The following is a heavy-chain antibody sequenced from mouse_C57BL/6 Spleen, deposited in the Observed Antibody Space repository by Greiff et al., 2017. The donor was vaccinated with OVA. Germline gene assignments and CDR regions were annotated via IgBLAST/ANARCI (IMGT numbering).Heavy chain of an antibody. CDR2: ISSGGSYT. D-gene: IGHD2-4*01. J-gene: IGHJ3*01. Sequence: EVMLVESGGDLVKPGGSLKLSCAASGFTFSSYGMSWVRQTPDKRLEWVATISSGGSYTYYPDSVKGRFTISRDNAKNTLYLQMSSLKSEDTAMYYCARSYDYDRGFAYWGQGTLVTVSA. CDR3: ARSYDYDRGFAY. CDR1: GFTFSSYG. V-gene: IGHV5-6*01.